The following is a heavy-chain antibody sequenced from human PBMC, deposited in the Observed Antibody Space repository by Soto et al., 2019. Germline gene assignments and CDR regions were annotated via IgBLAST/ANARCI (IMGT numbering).Heavy chain of an antibody. CDR1: GYTFTSYG. CDR3: ARVWGDYVDSPMYMDV. V-gene: IGHV1-18*01. Sequence: ASVKVSCKASGYTFTSYGISWVRQAPGQGLEWMGWISAYNGNTNYAQKLQGRVTMTTDTSTSTAYMELRSLRSDDTAVFYCARVWGDYVDSPMYMDVWGKGTTVTVSS. D-gene: IGHD4-17*01. CDR2: ISAYNGNT. J-gene: IGHJ6*03.